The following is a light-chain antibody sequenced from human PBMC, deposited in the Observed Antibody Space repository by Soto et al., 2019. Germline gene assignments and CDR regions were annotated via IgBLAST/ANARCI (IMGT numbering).Light chain of an antibody. V-gene: IGKV1-12*01. CDR3: QQANSFPFT. J-gene: IGKJ3*01. CDR2: AAY. CDR1: QGISSW. Sequence: DIQMTQSPSSVSASVGDRVTITCRASQGISSWFAWYQQKPGKAPKLLIYAAYSLQSGVPSRFSGSGSGTDFSLTISSLQPEDFANYYCQQANSFPFTSGPGTKVDIK.